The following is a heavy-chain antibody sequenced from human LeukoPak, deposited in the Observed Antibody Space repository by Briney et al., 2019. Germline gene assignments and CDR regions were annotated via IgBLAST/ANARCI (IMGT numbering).Heavy chain of an antibody. CDR3: ARDVGGSYSGSFDY. CDR1: GYTFTNYA. D-gene: IGHD1-26*01. J-gene: IGHJ4*02. CDR2: INAGNGNT. V-gene: IGHV1-3*01. Sequence: ASVKVSCKASGYTFTNYAMHWVRQAPGQRLEWMGWINAGNGNTKYSQKFQGRVTITRDTSAGTTYMELSSLRSEDTAVYFCARDVGGSYSGSFDYWGQGTLVTVSS.